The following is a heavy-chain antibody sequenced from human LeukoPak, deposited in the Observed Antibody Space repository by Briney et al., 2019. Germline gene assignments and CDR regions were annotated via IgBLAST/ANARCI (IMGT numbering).Heavy chain of an antibody. D-gene: IGHD5-24*01. CDR3: ASVELATTNFGY. CDR1: GGSFSGYY. CDR2: ISHSGST. J-gene: IGHJ4*02. V-gene: IGHV4-34*01. Sequence: SETLSRTCAVYGGSFSGYYWSWIRQPPGKGLEWIGEISHSGSTNHNPSLKSRVTISVDTSKNEVSLRLSSVTAADTAVYFCASVELATTNFGYWGQGSLVTVSS.